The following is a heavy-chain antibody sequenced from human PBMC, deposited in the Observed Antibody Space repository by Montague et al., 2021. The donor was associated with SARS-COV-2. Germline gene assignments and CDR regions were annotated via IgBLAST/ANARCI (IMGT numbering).Heavy chain of an antibody. CDR1: GFTFSSYA. J-gene: IGHJ5*01. V-gene: IGHV3-23*01. D-gene: IGHD6-13*01. Sequence: SLRLSCAASGFTFSSYAMSWVRQAPGKGLEWVSDISATGLITYYADSVKGRFTISRDSSKNTLNLHMNSLRAEDTAVYYCAKSRSSSWHDNWFDSWGQGTLVTVSS. CDR3: AKSRSSSWHDNWFDS. CDR2: ISATGLIT.